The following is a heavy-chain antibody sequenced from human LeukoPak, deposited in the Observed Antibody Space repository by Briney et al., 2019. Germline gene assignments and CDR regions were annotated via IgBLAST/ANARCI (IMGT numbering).Heavy chain of an antibody. V-gene: IGHV4-31*03. D-gene: IGHD3-3*01. CDR2: IYYSGST. Sequence: PSETLSLTCTVSGGSISSGGYYWSWIRQHPGKGLEWIGYIYYSGSTYYNPSLKSRVTISVDTSKNQFSLKLSSVTAADTAVYYCARVLRFLEWLPMDYYYYYGMDVWGQGTTVTVSS. J-gene: IGHJ6*02. CDR3: ARVLRFLEWLPMDYYYYYGMDV. CDR1: GGSISSGGYY.